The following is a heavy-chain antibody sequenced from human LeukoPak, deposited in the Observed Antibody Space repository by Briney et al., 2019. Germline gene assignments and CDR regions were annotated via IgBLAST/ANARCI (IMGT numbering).Heavy chain of an antibody. CDR2: INHSGST. CDR3: ARSFGYGGPFDY. CDR1: GGSFSGYY. Sequence: SEALSLTCAVYGGSFSGYYWSWIRQPPGKGLEWIGEINHSGSTNYNPSLKSRVTISVDTSKNQFSLKLSSVTAADTAVYYCARSFGYGGPFDYWGQGTLVTVSS. V-gene: IGHV4-34*01. J-gene: IGHJ4*02. D-gene: IGHD4-23*01.